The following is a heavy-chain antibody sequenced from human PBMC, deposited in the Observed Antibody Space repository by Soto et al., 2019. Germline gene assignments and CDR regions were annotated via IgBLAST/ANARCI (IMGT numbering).Heavy chain of an antibody. D-gene: IGHD2-2*02. J-gene: IGHJ4*02. V-gene: IGHV4-31*03. CDR1: GDAISSGGYY. Sequence: QVQLQESGPGLVEPSQTLSLTCTVSGDAISSGGYYWTWIRQHPGKGLEWIGYIYYSGSTFYNPYLRSRLTISVDTSKNPFSLKLTSVTAADTAVYYCASFSERLTPATVLYWGQVDLVTVSS. CDR2: IYYSGST. CDR3: ASFSERLTPATVLY.